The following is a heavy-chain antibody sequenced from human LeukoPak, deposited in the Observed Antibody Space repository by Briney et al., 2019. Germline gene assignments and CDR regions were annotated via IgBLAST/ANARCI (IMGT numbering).Heavy chain of an antibody. D-gene: IGHD2-2*01. CDR1: GGTFSSYA. V-gene: IGHV1-69*13. Sequence: SVKVSCKASGGTFSSYAISWVRQAPGQGLEWMGGIIPIFGTANYAQKFQGRVTITADESTSTAYMELSSLRSEDTAVYYCASKGGCSSTSCYEEHYWGQGTLVTVSS. CDR3: ASKGGCSSTSCYEEHY. J-gene: IGHJ4*02. CDR2: IIPIFGTA.